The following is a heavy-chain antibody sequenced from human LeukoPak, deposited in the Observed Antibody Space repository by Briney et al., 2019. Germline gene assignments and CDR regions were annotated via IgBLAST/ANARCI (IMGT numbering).Heavy chain of an antibody. D-gene: IGHD6-13*01. CDR1: GYTFTNYY. J-gene: IGHJ5*02. Sequence: VASVKISCKASGYTFTNYYMHWVQQAPGKGLEWMGRIDPEDGETIYAEKFQGRVTITADTSTDTAYMELSSLRSEDTAVYYCAPSQTSSSFGNWFDPWGQGTLVTVSS. V-gene: IGHV1-69-2*01. CDR3: APSQTSSSFGNWFDP. CDR2: IDPEDGET.